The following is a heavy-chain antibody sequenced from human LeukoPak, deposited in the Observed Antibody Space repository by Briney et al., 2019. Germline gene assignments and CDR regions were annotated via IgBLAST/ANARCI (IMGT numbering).Heavy chain of an antibody. V-gene: IGHV3-21*01. CDR1: GFTLSKHG. CDR2: ISSSSSYI. CDR3: VRVLSRGGSSRGLAY. Sequence: PGRSLRLSCAASGFTLSKHGMHWVRQAPGKGLEWVSFISSSSSYIYYADSVKGRFTISRDNAKNSVYLQMNSLRDEDTALYYCVRVLSRGGSSRGLAYWGQGTLVTVSS. J-gene: IGHJ4*02. D-gene: IGHD1-26*01.